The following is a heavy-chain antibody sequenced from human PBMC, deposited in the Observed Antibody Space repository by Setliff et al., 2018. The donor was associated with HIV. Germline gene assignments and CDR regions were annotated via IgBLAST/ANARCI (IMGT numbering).Heavy chain of an antibody. CDR3: ARVLSNGWSGGVDY. V-gene: IGHV4-34*01. J-gene: IGHJ4*02. Sequence: PSETLSLTCTVYGGSFSGYYWSWIRQPPGKGLEWIGEINDNGSTNYNPSLKSRVTISVDTSKNQFSLKLSSVTAADTAVYYCARVLSNGWSGGVDYWGQGTRVTVSP. CDR1: GGSFSGYY. CDR2: INDNGST. D-gene: IGHD6-19*01.